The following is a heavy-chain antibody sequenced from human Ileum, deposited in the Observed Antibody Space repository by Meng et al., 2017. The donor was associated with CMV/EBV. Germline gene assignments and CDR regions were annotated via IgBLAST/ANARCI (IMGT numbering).Heavy chain of an antibody. D-gene: IGHD1-26*01. CDR3: ARDRSG. CDR1: GFTFSNFA. V-gene: IGHV3-30*04. CDR2: ISYDGSNT. Sequence: GESLKISCAASGFTFSNFAMYWVRQAPGKGLEWVAVISYDGSNTYYADSVKGRFTISRDNSKNTLYLQTNSLRAEDTAVYDCARDRSGWGQGTLVTVSS. J-gene: IGHJ4*02.